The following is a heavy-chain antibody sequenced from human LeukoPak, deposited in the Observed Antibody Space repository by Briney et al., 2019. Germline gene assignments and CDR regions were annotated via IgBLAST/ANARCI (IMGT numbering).Heavy chain of an antibody. CDR1: GYTFTGYY. CDR2: INPDRGGT. V-gene: IGHV1-2*02. D-gene: IGHD6-19*01. J-gene: IGHJ4*02. CDR3: ARDTSGWYNY. Sequence: PSVRVSCKASGYTFTGYYIHWVRQAPGQGLEWMGWINPDRGGTYYAQKCQGRVTMTRDTYISAAYMELSRLRSDDTAVYYCARDTSGWYNYWGQGTLVTVTS.